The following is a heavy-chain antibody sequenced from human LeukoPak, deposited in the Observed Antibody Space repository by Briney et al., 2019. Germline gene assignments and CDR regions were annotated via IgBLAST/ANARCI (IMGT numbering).Heavy chain of an antibody. CDR2: IYYSGST. Sequence: SETLSLTSTVPGGSISSYYWSWIRQPPGKGLEWIGYIYYSGSTNYNPSLKSRVTISVDTSKNQFSLKLSSVTAADTAVYYCAREKGATTDYWGQGTLVTVSS. CDR3: AREKGATTDY. J-gene: IGHJ4*02. CDR1: GGSISSYY. D-gene: IGHD1-26*01. V-gene: IGHV4-59*01.